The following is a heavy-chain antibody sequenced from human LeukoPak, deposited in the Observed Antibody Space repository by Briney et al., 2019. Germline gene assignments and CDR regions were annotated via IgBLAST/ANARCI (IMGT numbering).Heavy chain of an antibody. D-gene: IGHD1-26*01. Sequence: SETLSLTCAVYGGSFSGYYWSWIRQPPGKGLEWIGEINHSGSTNYNPSLKSRVTISVDTSKNQFSLKLSSVTAADTAVYYCARLGPSYFQNFDYWGQGTLVTVSS. CDR2: INHSGST. CDR1: GGSFSGYY. CDR3: ARLGPSYFQNFDY. V-gene: IGHV4-34*01. J-gene: IGHJ4*02.